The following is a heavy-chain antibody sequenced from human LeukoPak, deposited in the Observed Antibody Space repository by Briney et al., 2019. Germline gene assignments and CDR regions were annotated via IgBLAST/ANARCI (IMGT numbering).Heavy chain of an antibody. CDR3: ARDGKSSGWYRRLYYYYMDV. J-gene: IGHJ6*03. CDR2: IKQDGSEK. V-gene: IGHV3-7*01. CDR1: GFTFSSYW. D-gene: IGHD6-19*01. Sequence: PGGSLRLSCAASGFTFSSYWMSWVRQAPGKGLEWVANIKQDGSEKYYVDSVKGRFTISRDNAKNSLYPQMNSLRAEDTAVYYCARDGKSSGWYRRLYYYYMDVWGKGTTVTVSS.